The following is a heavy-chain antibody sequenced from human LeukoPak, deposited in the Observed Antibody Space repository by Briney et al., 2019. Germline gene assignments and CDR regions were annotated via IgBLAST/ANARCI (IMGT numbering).Heavy chain of an antibody. Sequence: GGSLTLSCAASGYTFSHYSVNWVRQAPGKGLEWVSSISSTSDYIYYADSVKGRFTISRDNTKSSLYLQMNSLRAEDTAVYYCVSGNDPDSTWENYRLDAFDIWGQGTPLTVSS. CDR1: GYTFSHYS. V-gene: IGHV3-21*01. CDR3: VSGNDPDSTWENYRLDAFDI. J-gene: IGHJ3*02. CDR2: ISSTSDYI. D-gene: IGHD3-16*02.